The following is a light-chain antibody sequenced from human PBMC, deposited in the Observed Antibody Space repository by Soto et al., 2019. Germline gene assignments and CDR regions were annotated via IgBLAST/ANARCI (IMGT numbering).Light chain of an antibody. V-gene: IGLV2-14*01. CDR1: SSDVGGYNY. CDR2: EVT. J-gene: IGLJ2*01. CDR3: SSYAGSFQFVI. Sequence: QSALTQPASVSGSPGQSITISCTGTSSDVGGYNYVSWYQQHPGKAPKLMIYEVTNRPSGVSNRFSGSKSGNTASLTISGLQAEDEADYYCSSYAGSFQFVIFGGGTKLTVL.